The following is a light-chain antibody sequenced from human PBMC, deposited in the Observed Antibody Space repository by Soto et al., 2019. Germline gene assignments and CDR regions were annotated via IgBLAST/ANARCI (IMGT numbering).Light chain of an antibody. Sequence: QSALTQPASVSGPPGQSITISCTGTSSDVGGQNAVSWYQQHPGKAPKFIIYDVSKRPSGVSSRFSGSKSGNTASLTISGLQAEDEADYYCCSYAGSSTVVFGGGTKLTVL. CDR1: SSDVGGQNA. CDR2: DVS. CDR3: CSYAGSSTVV. J-gene: IGLJ2*01. V-gene: IGLV2-23*02.